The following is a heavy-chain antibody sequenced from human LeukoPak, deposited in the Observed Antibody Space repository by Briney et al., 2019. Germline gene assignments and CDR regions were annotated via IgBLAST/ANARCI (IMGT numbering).Heavy chain of an antibody. J-gene: IGHJ4*02. CDR1: GFTFSSYW. D-gene: IGHD6-6*01. CDR3: AGSAAARRGLSFDY. V-gene: IGHV5-51*01. Sequence: GEPLEIPCQGSGFTFSSYWIAWVRKMPGKGLEWTGVFFPGDSYTRYSPSFQGQVTISTDNSITTAYLQWSSLKASDTAMYYCAGSAAARRGLSFDYWGQGTLVTISS. CDR2: FFPGDSYT.